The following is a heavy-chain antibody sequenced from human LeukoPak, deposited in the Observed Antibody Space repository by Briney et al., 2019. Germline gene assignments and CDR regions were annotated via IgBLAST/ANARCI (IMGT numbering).Heavy chain of an antibody. D-gene: IGHD2-21*01. J-gene: IGHJ4*02. V-gene: IGHV4-39*01. CDR3: AREEASVGDY. CDR2: IHYSGST. CDR1: GGSISSNSHY. Sequence: SETLSLTCTVSGGSISSNSHYWAWIRQPPGKGLEWIGSIHYSGSTFYSPSLKSRVTISVDTSKNQFSLILTSVTASDTAVYYCAREEASVGDYWGQGILVTVSS.